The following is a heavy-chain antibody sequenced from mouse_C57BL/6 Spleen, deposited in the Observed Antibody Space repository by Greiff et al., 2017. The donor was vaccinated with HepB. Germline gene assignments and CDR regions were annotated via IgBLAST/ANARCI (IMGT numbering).Heavy chain of an antibody. Sequence: VQLQQSGAELVKPGASVKLSCKASGYTFTSYWMQWVKQRPGQGLEWIGEIDPSDSYTNYNQKFKGKATLTVDTYSSTAYMQLSSLTSEDSAVYYCARQDPFGRDGSLDYWGQGTTLTVSS. V-gene: IGHV1-50*01. D-gene: IGHD1-1*01. CDR2: IDPSDSYT. CDR1: GYTFTSYW. CDR3: ARQDPFGRDGSLDY. J-gene: IGHJ2*01.